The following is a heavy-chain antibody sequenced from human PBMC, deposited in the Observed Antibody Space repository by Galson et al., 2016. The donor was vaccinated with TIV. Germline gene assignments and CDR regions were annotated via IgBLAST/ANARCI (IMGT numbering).Heavy chain of an antibody. CDR3: ARVSLPSYYAVDV. J-gene: IGHJ6*02. Sequence: TLSLTCSVFGGSISNGDNSWTWIRQPPGKGLEWLGSVYYSGSTIYNPSLRGPVTISAARSKNQFSVNLNSLTAADTAVYYFARVSLPSYYAVDVWGQGTTVTVSS. D-gene: IGHD2-15*01. CDR2: VYYSGST. CDR1: GGSISNGDNS. V-gene: IGHV4-30-4*01.